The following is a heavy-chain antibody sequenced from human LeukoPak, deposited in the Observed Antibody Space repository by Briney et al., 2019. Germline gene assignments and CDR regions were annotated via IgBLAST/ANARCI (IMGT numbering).Heavy chain of an antibody. CDR1: GFTFSLYS. V-gene: IGHV3-21*01. Sequence: GGSLRLSCAASGFTFSLYSMNWVRQAPGKGLEWVSSISSGGSYIYYADSVKGRFTISRDNAKNSLYLQMNSLRAEDTAVYYCARVLRGSGSCFDYWGQGTLVTVSS. D-gene: IGHD2-15*01. CDR3: ARVLRGSGSCFDY. J-gene: IGHJ4*02. CDR2: ISSGGSYI.